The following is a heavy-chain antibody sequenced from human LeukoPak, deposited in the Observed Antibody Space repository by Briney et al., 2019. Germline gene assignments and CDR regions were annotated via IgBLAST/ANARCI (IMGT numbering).Heavy chain of an antibody. J-gene: IGHJ4*02. Sequence: GGSLRLSCATSGFTFSNHAMHWVRQASGKGLEWASAIGTAGDTFYPGSVKGRFTISRENAKNSLSLQMNSLRAEDTAVYYCVRQQTPHGNFDYWGQGTLVTVSS. CDR1: GFTFSNHA. CDR2: IGTAGDT. CDR3: VRQQTPHGNFDY. V-gene: IGHV3-13*01. D-gene: IGHD1-26*01.